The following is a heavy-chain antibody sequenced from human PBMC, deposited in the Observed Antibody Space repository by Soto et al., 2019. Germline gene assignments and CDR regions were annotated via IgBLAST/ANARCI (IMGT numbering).Heavy chain of an antibody. CDR2: IYYSGST. J-gene: IGHJ4*02. CDR1: GGSISSYY. D-gene: IGHD3-10*01. Sequence: QVQLQESGPGLVKPSETLSLTCTVSGGSISSYYWSWIRQPPGKGLEWIGYIYYSGSTNYNPSLKSRVTIPVDMSKNQFSLKLSSVTAADTAVYYCARDSYGSGSYYDGVLGYWGQGTLVTVSS. V-gene: IGHV4-59*01. CDR3: ARDSYGSGSYYDGVLGY.